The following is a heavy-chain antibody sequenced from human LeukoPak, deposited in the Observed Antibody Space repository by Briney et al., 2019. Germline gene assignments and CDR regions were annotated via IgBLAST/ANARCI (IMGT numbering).Heavy chain of an antibody. CDR3: ASAEVVPAAIAASGDY. V-gene: IGHV3-30-3*01. D-gene: IGHD2-2*01. Sequence: GRSLRLSCAASGFTFSSYAMHWVRQAPGKGLEWVAVISYDGSNKYYADSVKGRFTISRDNSKNTLYPQMNSLRAEDTAVYYCASAEVVPAAIAASGDYWGQGTLVTVSS. J-gene: IGHJ4*02. CDR1: GFTFSSYA. CDR2: ISYDGSNK.